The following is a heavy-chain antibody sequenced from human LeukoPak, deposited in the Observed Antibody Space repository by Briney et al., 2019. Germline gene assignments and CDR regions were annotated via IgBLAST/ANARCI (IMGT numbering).Heavy chain of an antibody. J-gene: IGHJ4*02. CDR1: GYTFTGHY. Sequence: ASVKVSCKASGYTFTGHYMHWVRQAPGQGLEWMGWFKPNSGDTNYAQKFQGRFTMTWDTSISTAYMELTRLGSDDTAVYYCARDDEGRANFDFWGQGTLVTVSS. CDR2: FKPNSGDT. CDR3: ARDDEGRANFDF. V-gene: IGHV1-2*02.